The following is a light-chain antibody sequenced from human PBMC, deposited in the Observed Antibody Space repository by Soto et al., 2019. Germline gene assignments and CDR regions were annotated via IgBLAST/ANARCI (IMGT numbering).Light chain of an antibody. CDR1: QSVGSA. V-gene: IGKV3-15*01. CDR3: QQYKNWPPLT. CDR2: AAS. Sequence: EIVMTQSPATLSVSPGETATLSCRASQSVGSAVAWYQHKPGQAPRLLIVAASIRATGVPGRFSGGGSGTEFTLTISRLQSGDFAVYFRQQYKNWPPLTFGGGTTVEIK. J-gene: IGKJ4*01.